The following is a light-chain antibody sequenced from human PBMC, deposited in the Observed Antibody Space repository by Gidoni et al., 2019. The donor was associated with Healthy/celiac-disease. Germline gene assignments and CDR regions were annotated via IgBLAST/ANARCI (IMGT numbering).Light chain of an antibody. J-gene: IGKJ4*01. CDR3: QQYNNWPSLT. Sequence: EIVMTQSPATLSVSPGERATLSCRASQSVNSNLAWYQQKPGQAPRLLIYGASGGSGSGTEFTLTISSLQSEDFAVYYCQQYNNWPSLTFGGGTKVEIK. V-gene: IGKV3-15*01. CDR1: QSVNSN. CDR2: GAS.